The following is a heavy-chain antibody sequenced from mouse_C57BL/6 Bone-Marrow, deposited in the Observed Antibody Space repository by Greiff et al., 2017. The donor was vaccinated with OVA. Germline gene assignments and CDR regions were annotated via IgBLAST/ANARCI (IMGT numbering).Heavy chain of an antibody. J-gene: IGHJ2*01. V-gene: IGHV1-81*01. D-gene: IGHD1-1*01. CDR1: GYTFTSYG. CDR3: ARRYYGSARYYFDY. CDR2: IYPRSGNT. Sequence: VMLVESGAELARPGASVKLSCKASGYTFTSYGISWVKQRTGQGLEWIGEIYPRSGNTYYNEKFKGKATLTADKSSSTAYMELRSLTSEDSAVYFCARRYYGSARYYFDYWGQGTTLTVSS.